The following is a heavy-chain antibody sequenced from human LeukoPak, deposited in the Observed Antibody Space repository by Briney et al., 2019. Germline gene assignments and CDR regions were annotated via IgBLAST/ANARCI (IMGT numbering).Heavy chain of an antibody. CDR3: ARSWGRFDY. V-gene: IGHV4-34*01. D-gene: IGHD3-16*01. J-gene: IGHJ4*02. Sequence: PSETLSLTCAVYGGSFSGYYWSWIRQPPGKGLEWIGEINHSGSTNYNPSLKSRVTISVDTSKNRFSLKLSSVTAADTAVYYCARSWGRFDYWGQGTLVTVSS. CDR2: INHSGST. CDR1: GGSFSGYY.